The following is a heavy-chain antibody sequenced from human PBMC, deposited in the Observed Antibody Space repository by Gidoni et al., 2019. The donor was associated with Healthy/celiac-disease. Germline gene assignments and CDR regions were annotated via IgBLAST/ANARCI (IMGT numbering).Heavy chain of an antibody. CDR2: IYSGGST. CDR3: ARGAAGGFDY. V-gene: IGHV3-53*01. J-gene: IGHJ4*02. D-gene: IGHD6-13*01. CDR1: GFNVSSNY. Sequence: EVQLVESGGGLIQPGGSRRRSCAASGFNVSSNYMSWVRQAPGKGLECVSVIYSGGSTYYADSVKGRFTISRDNSKNTLYLQMNSLRAEDTAVYYCARGAAGGFDYWGQGTLVTVSS.